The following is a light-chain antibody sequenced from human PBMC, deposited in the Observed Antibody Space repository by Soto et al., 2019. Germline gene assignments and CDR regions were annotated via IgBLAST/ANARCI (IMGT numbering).Light chain of an antibody. CDR1: SSNIGAGYD. CDR2: GNT. V-gene: IGLV1-40*01. Sequence: QSVLTQPPSVSGAPGQRVTISCTGSSSNIGAGYDVHWYQQLPGAAPKLLIYGNTNRPSGVPERFSGSRSGTSASLAITGLQDEDEADYHCQSYDSSLSSWVFGGGTKVTVL. CDR3: QSYDSSLSSWV. J-gene: IGLJ3*02.